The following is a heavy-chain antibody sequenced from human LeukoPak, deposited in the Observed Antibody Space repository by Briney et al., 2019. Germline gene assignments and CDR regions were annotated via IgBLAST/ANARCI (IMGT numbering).Heavy chain of an antibody. V-gene: IGHV3-48*01. D-gene: IGHD2-21*02. CDR2: IINGDGANN. Sequence: PGGSLRLSCVVSGFTIRRYSINWVRQAPGKGLELVSYIINGDGANNYYGASVRGRLTISRAQARNSVILKLITLRAADTGVYYSVRGGGGRASDCYAHYFDYWGQGTLVTVSS. CDR3: VRGGGGRASDCYAHYFDY. J-gene: IGHJ4*02. CDR1: GFTIRRYS.